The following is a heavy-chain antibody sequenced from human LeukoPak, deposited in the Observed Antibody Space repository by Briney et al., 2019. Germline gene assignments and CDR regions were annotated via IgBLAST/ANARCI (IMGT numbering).Heavy chain of an antibody. V-gene: IGHV3-7*04. CDR2: INQDGSEK. J-gene: IGHJ3*02. CDR1: GFTFSSYG. CDR3: ARGEWGSNDAFDI. D-gene: IGHD1-26*01. Sequence: GGSLRLSCAASGFTFSSYGMSWVRQAPGKGLEWVANINQDGSEKYYVDSVKGRFTISRDNAKNSLYLQMNSLRAEDTAVYYCARGEWGSNDAFDIWGQGTMVTVCS.